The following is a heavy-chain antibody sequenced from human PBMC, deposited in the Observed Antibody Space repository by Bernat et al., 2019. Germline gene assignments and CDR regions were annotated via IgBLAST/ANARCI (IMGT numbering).Heavy chain of an antibody. Sequence: EVQLVESGGGLVKPGGSLRLSCAASGFTFSSYSMNWVRQAPGKGLEWVSSISSSSSYIYYADSVKGRFTISRDNAKNSLYLQMNSLRVEDTAVYYCAREKYQLLRVSYYYYMDVWGKGTTVTVSS. D-gene: IGHD2-2*01. CDR2: ISSSSSYI. J-gene: IGHJ6*03. V-gene: IGHV3-21*01. CDR3: AREKYQLLRVSYYYYMDV. CDR1: GFTFSSYS.